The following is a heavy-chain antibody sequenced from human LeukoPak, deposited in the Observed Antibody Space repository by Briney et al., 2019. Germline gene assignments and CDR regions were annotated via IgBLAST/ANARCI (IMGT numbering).Heavy chain of an antibody. J-gene: IGHJ3*02. CDR3: ASLAAAGTDDAFDI. CDR2: MNPNSGNT. CDR1: GYTFTSYD. V-gene: IGHV1-8*01. D-gene: IGHD6-13*01. Sequence: ASVKVSCKASGYTFTSYDINWVRQATGQGLEWMGWMNPNSGNTGYAQKFQGRVTMTRNTSISTAYMELSSLRSEDTAVYYCASLAAAGTDDAFDIWGQGTMVTVSS.